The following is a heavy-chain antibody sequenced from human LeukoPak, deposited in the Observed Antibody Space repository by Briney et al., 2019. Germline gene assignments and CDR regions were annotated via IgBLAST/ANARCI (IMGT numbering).Heavy chain of an antibody. CDR2: ISDDGGAK. CDR1: GFTFGSYW. Sequence: GGSLRLSCAASGFTFGSYWMSWVRQTPEKGLEWVADISDDGGAKYYLDSVKGRFAISRDNSKNTLSLQMNSLRAEDTGVYYCAKDLMYASGWSDYWGQGTLVTVSS. J-gene: IGHJ4*02. D-gene: IGHD6-19*01. CDR3: AKDLMYASGWSDY. V-gene: IGHV3-7*03.